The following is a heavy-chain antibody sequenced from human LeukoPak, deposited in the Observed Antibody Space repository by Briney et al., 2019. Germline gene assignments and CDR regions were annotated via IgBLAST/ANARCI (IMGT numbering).Heavy chain of an antibody. J-gene: IGHJ4*02. Sequence: PSGTPSVTCAVHGDSFSVYSWSRIRQPPGKGLEWRGEINHMEGTNYNPPPKSRGTISVDTAKNQFSLKMSSVTAADTAVYYCARGPPLSHYIAAAGRGDRYSDYWGQGTLVTVSS. CDR1: GDSFSVYS. D-gene: IGHD6-13*01. CDR3: ARGPPLSHYIAAAGRGDRYSDY. V-gene: IGHV4-34*01. CDR2: INHMEGT.